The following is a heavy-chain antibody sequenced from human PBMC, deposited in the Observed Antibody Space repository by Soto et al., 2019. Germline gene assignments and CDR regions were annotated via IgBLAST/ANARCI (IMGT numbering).Heavy chain of an antibody. V-gene: IGHV1-46*01. CDR3: ARDSRTIYSSSSSGWFDP. CDR2: INPSGGST. Sequence: ASVKVSCKASGYTFTSYYMHWVRQAPGQGLEWMGIINPSGGSTSYAQKFQGRVTMTRDTSTSTVYMELSSLRSEDTAVYYCARDSRTIYSSSSSGWFDPWGQGTLVTVSS. D-gene: IGHD6-13*01. CDR1: GYTFTSYY. J-gene: IGHJ5*02.